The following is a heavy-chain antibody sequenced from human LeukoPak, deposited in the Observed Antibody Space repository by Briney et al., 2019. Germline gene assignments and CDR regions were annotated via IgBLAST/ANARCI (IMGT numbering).Heavy chain of an antibody. CDR1: GYTFTGYY. J-gene: IGHJ4*02. CDR3: ARAVSGSYYVNFDY. Sequence: AASVNVSCKASGYTFTGYYMHWVRQAPGQGLEGMGWINPNSGGTNYAQKFQGRVTMTRDTSISTAYMELSRLRSDDTAVYYCARAVSGSYYVNFDYWGQGTLVTVSS. D-gene: IGHD1-26*01. V-gene: IGHV1-2*02. CDR2: INPNSGGT.